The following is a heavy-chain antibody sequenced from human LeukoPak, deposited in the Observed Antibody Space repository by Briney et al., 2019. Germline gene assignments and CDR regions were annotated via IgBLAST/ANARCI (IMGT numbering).Heavy chain of an antibody. D-gene: IGHD1-26*01. J-gene: IGHJ6*03. CDR1: GFAIVDHF. Sequence: GGSLRLSCAASGFAIVDHFMHWVRQTPGKGLEWVSTINGVGATFYADSVKGRFSISRDGSKNTFHLQMNSLRAEDTAVYSCARRGVQGYMDVWGKGTTVAVSS. CDR3: ARRGVQGYMDV. CDR2: INGVGAT. V-gene: IGHV3-23*01.